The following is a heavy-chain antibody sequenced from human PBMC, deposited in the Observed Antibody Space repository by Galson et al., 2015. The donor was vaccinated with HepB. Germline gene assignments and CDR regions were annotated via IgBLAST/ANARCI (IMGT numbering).Heavy chain of an antibody. CDR2: ISAYNGNT. J-gene: IGHJ3*02. V-gene: IGHV1-18*01. D-gene: IGHD3-22*01. CDR1: GYTFTSYG. CDR3: ARGWTGDDSSGIDAFDI. Sequence: SVKVSCKASGYTFTSYGISWVRQAPGQGLEWMGWISAYNGNTNYAQKLQGRVTMTTDTSTSTAYMELRSLRSDDTAVYYCARGWTGDDSSGIDAFDIWGQGTMVTVSS.